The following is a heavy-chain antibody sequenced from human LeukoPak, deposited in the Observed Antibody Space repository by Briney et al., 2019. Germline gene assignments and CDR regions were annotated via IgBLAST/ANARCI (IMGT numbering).Heavy chain of an antibody. D-gene: IGHD3-22*01. V-gene: IGHV1-46*01. CDR3: ARGYAYYYDSSGYSVGAFDI. CDR2: INPSGGST. CDR1: GYTFTSYY. Sequence: GAAVKVSCKASGYTFTSYYMHWVRQAPGQGLEWMGIINPSGGSTSYAQKFQGRVTMTRDTSTSTVYMELSSLRSEDTAVYYCARGYAYYYDSSGYSVGAFDIWGQGTMVTVSS. J-gene: IGHJ3*02.